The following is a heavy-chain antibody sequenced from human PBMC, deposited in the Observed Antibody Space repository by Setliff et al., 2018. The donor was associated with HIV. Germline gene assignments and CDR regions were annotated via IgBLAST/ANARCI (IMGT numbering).Heavy chain of an antibody. CDR2: IRYDGSNK. Sequence: GGSLRLSCAASGFTFSSYGMHWVRQAPGKGLEWVAFIRYDGSNKYYADSVKGRFTISRDNSKNTLYLQMNSLRAEDTAIYYCAKDPYSSGLNWFDPWGQGTLVTVSS. D-gene: IGHD6-19*01. J-gene: IGHJ5*02. CDR3: AKDPYSSGLNWFDP. V-gene: IGHV3-30*02. CDR1: GFTFSSYG.